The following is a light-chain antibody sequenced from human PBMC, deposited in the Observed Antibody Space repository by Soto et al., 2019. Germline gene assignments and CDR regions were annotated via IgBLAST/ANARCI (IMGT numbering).Light chain of an antibody. CDR2: EVT. CDR1: SSDVGGYNF. J-gene: IGLJ3*02. V-gene: IGLV2-8*01. Sequence: QSVLTQPPSASGSPGQSVTISCTGTSSDVGGYNFVSWYQQHPGKAPKFMIYEVTKRPSGVPDRFSGSKSGNTASLTVSGLQAEDEADYYCSSDAGGIKGVFGGGTQLTVL. CDR3: SSDAGGIKGV.